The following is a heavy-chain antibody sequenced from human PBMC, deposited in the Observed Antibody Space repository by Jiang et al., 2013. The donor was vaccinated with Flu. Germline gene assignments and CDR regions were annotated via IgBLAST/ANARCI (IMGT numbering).Heavy chain of an antibody. Sequence: VQLLESGGGLVQPGGSLRLSCAASGFTFSDYAMSWVRRAPGKGLEWVSVISGRDDSTFYADSVKGRFTISRDNSKNTLYLRMHSLRADDTAVYYCAKDFTNFYDSSGYYYFDYWGQGTLVTVSS. CDR1: GFTFSDYA. J-gene: IGHJ4*02. V-gene: IGHV3-23*01. CDR2: ISGRDDST. CDR3: AKDFTNFYDSSGYYYFDY. D-gene: IGHD3-22*01.